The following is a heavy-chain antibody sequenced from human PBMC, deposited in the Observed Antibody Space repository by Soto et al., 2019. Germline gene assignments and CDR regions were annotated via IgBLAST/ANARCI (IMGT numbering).Heavy chain of an antibody. Sequence: GGSLRLSCAASGFTFSSYAMSWVRQAPGKGLGWVSAISGSGGSTYYADSVKGRFTISRDNSKNTLYLQMNSLRAEDTAVYYCALYSSGWYMGYWGQGTLVTVSS. CDR1: GFTFSSYA. D-gene: IGHD6-19*01. J-gene: IGHJ4*02. V-gene: IGHV3-23*01. CDR2: ISGSGGST. CDR3: ALYSSGWYMGY.